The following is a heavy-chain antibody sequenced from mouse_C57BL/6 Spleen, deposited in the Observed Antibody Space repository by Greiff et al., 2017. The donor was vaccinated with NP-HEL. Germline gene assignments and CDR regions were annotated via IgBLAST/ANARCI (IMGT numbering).Heavy chain of an antibody. CDR2: INPSTGGT. V-gene: IGHV1-43*01. J-gene: IGHJ2*01. CDR3: ARSFITTVVATDY. CDR1: GYSFTGYY. D-gene: IGHD1-1*01. Sequence: LQQSGPELVKPGASVKISCKASGYSFTGYYMHWVKQSSEKSLEWIGEINPSTGGTSYNQKFKGKVTLTVDKASSTAYMQLKSLTTEDSAVYYCARSFITTVVATDYWGQGTTLTVSS.